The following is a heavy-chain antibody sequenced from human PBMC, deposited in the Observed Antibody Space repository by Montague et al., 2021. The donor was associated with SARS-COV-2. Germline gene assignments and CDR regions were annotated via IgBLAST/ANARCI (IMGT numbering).Heavy chain of an antibody. Sequence: TLSLTCSVSGGSISSGTYYWNWIRQPAGKGLEWIGHMYSRGGISYNPSLRSRGTTSPDTTRNQFSLKFSSVTAADTAFYYCARSDWDYYDRSGYYHFDSWGQGTLVAVSS. D-gene: IGHD3-22*01. CDR2: MYSRGGI. CDR1: GGSISSGTYY. CDR3: ARSDWDYYDRSGYYHFDS. V-gene: IGHV4-61*09. J-gene: IGHJ4*02.